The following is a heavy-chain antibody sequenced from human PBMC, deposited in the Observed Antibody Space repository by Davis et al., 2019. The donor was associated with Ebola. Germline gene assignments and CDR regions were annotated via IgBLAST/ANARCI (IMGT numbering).Heavy chain of an antibody. D-gene: IGHD2-15*01. CDR2: ISWNSGSI. CDR1: GFTFSSYW. V-gene: IGHV3-9*01. Sequence: SLKISCAASGFTFSSYWMHWVRQAPGKGLEWVSGISWNSGSIGYADSVKGRFTISRDNAKNSLYLQMNSLRAEDTALYYCAKDSSWSYYFDYWGQGTLVTVSS. J-gene: IGHJ4*02. CDR3: AKDSSWSYYFDY.